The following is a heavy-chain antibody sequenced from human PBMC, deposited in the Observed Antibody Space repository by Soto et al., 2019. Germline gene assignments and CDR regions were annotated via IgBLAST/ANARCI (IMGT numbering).Heavy chain of an antibody. CDR1: GFTFSSYD. V-gene: IGHV3-13*04. D-gene: IGHD6-13*01. CDR3: ARMGNLHYYGMDV. CDR2: IGTAGDT. Sequence: GGSLRLSCAASGFTFSSYDMHWVRQATGKGLEWVSAIGTAGDTYYPGSVKGRFTISRENAKNSLYLQMNSLRAGDTAVYYCARMGNLHYYGMDVWGQGTTVTVS. J-gene: IGHJ6*02.